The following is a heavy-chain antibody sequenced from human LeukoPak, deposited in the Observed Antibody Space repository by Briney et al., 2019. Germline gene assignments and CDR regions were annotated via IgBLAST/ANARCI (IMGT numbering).Heavy chain of an antibody. Sequence: SQTLSLTCTVSGGSISSGGYSWSWIRQHPGKGLEWIGYIYYSGSTYYNPSLKSRITISVDTSKNQFSLKLSSVTAADTAVYYCARGGNYYDSSGSSKLDYWGQGTLVTVSS. V-gene: IGHV4-31*03. CDR2: IYYSGST. CDR3: ARGGNYYDSSGSSKLDY. D-gene: IGHD3-22*01. J-gene: IGHJ4*02. CDR1: GGSISSGGYS.